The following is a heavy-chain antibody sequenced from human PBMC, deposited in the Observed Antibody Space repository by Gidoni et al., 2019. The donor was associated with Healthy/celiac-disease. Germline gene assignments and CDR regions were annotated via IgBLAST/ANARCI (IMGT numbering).Heavy chain of an antibody. J-gene: IGHJ3*02. V-gene: IGHV1-69*01. CDR1: GGTFSRYA. D-gene: IGHD5-18*01. CDR2: ISPIFATA. Sequence: QVQLVQSGAEVKKHGSSVKVSCKASGGTFSRYAISWVRQAPGQGLEWMGGISPIFATANYAQKFQGRVTITADESTSTAYMELSSLRSEDTAVYYCARKPQGGYSYGYDPRAFDIWGQGTMVTVSS. CDR3: ARKPQGGYSYGYDPRAFDI.